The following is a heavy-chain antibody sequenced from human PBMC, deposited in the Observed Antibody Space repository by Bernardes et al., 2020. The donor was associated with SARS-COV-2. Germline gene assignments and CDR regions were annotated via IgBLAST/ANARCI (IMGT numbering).Heavy chain of an antibody. CDR2: IYSGGST. CDR3: AREGLKSHYFDY. J-gene: IGHJ4*02. D-gene: IGHD5-12*01. V-gene: IGHV3-53*01. CDR1: GFTVSSNY. Sequence: GGSLRLSCAASGFTVSSNYMSWVRQAPGTGLEWVSVIYSGGSTYYADSVKGRFTISRDNSKNTLYLQMNSLRAEDTAVYYCAREGLKSHYFDYWGQGTLVTVSS.